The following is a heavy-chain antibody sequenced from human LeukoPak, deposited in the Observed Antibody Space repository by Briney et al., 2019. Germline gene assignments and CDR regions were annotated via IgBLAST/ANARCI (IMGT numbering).Heavy chain of an antibody. V-gene: IGHV1-46*03. CDR1: GYTFTSYY. Sequence: ASVKVSCKASGYTFTSYYMHRVRQAPGQGLEWMGIINPSGGSTSYAQKFQGRVTMTRDTSTSTVYMELSSLRSEDTAVYYCARDARPLITMVRGPYDYWGQGTLVTVSS. J-gene: IGHJ4*02. D-gene: IGHD3-10*01. CDR2: INPSGGST. CDR3: ARDARPLITMVRGPYDY.